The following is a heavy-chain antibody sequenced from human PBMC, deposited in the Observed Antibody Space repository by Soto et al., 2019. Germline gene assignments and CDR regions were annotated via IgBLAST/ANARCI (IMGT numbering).Heavy chain of an antibody. CDR2: IIPILGIA. CDR1: GGTFSSYT. V-gene: IGHV1-69*02. Sequence: QVQLVQSGAEVKKPGSSVKVSCKASGGTFSSYTISWVRQAPGQGLEWMGRIIPILGIANYAQKFQGRVTITADRSTSTAYMELSSLRSEDTAVYYCARGVGYCSSTSCGARVGAPYYYYGMDVWGQGTTVTVSS. J-gene: IGHJ6*02. CDR3: ARGVGYCSSTSCGARVGAPYYYYGMDV. D-gene: IGHD2-2*01.